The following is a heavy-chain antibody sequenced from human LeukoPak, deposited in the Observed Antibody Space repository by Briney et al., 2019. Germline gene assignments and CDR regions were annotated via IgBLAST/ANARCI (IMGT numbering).Heavy chain of an antibody. CDR2: IKSKTDGGTA. D-gene: IGHD3-22*01. J-gene: IGHJ4*02. CDR1: GFAFSNTW. V-gene: IGHV3-15*01. Sequence: GGSLRLSCAASGFAFSNTWMSWVREVPGKGLEWVGRIKSKTDGGTADYTTPVKGRFTFSRDDSKNTLYLQMNSLKIEDTAVYYCTTSPYYDSGDYWGQGALVIVSS. CDR3: TTSPYYDSGDY.